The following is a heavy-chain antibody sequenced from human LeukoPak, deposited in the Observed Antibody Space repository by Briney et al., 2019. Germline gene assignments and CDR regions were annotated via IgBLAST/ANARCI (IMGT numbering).Heavy chain of an antibody. CDR3: ARAYDFWSGYYFDY. CDR2: IYYSGST. CDR1: GGSISSYY. J-gene: IGHJ4*02. D-gene: IGHD3-3*01. V-gene: IGHV4-59*01. Sequence: SETLSLTCTVSGGSISSYYWGWLRQPPGKGLEWIGYIYYSGSTNNNPPLKSRVTISVDTSKNQFSLKLSSVTAADTAVYYCARAYDFWSGYYFDYWGQGTLVTVSS.